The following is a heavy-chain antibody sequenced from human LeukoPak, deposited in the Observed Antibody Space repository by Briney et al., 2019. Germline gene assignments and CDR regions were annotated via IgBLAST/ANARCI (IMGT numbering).Heavy chain of an antibody. D-gene: IGHD3-16*01. CDR1: GASISTYY. CDR3: VQDGPLRSDY. CDR2: IFASGNT. Sequence: PSETLSLTCTVSGASISTYYWSWIRQPAGKGLEWVGRIFASGNTNYNPSLESRIAMSVDTSKSQFSLNLSSVTVTDTAIYYCVQDGPLRSDYWGQGTLVTVSS. V-gene: IGHV4-4*07. J-gene: IGHJ4*02.